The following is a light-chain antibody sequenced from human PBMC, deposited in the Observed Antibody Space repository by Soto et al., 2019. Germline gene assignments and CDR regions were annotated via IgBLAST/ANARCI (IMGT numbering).Light chain of an antibody. J-gene: IGLJ2*01. Sequence: QAVVTQPPSVSGAPGQRVTMSCTGSSSNIGAGYDVHWYQQVPGTAPKLLIYGNNNRPSGVPDRFSGSKSGTSASLAITGLQAEDEADYYCQSYDSSLSGVVFGGGTKLTVL. CDR2: GNN. V-gene: IGLV1-40*01. CDR1: SSNIGAGYD. CDR3: QSYDSSLSGVV.